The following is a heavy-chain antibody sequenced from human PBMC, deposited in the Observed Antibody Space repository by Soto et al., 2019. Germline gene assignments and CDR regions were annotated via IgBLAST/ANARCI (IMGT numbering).Heavy chain of an antibody. V-gene: IGHV3-49*05. J-gene: IGHJ5*02. D-gene: IGHD3-3*01. CDR3: TREMIFGVVLSQHWFDP. CDR1: GFTFGDYA. CDR2: IRSKAYGGTT. Sequence: EVQLVESGGGLVKPGRSLRLSCTASGFTFGDYAMSWFRQAPGKGLEWVGFIRSKAYGGTTEYAASVKGRFTISRDDSKSIAYLQMNSLKTEDTAVYYCTREMIFGVVLSQHWFDPWGQGTLVTVSS.